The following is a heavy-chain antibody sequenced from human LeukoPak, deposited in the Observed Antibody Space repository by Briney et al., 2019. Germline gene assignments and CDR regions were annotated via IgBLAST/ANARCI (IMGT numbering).Heavy chain of an antibody. D-gene: IGHD3-9*01. V-gene: IGHV4-59*01. J-gene: IGHJ3*02. CDR2: IYYSGST. Sequence: SETLSLTCTVSGGSISRYYWSWIRQPPGKGREWIGYIYYSGSTNYNPSLKSRVTISVDTSKNQLSLKLSSVTAADTAVYYCARVGVPVLRYFDWSLKNDAFDIWGQGTMVTASS. CDR3: ARVGVPVLRYFDWSLKNDAFDI. CDR1: GGSISRYY.